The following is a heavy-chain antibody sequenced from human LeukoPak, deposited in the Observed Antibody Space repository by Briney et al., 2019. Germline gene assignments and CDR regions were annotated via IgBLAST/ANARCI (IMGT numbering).Heavy chain of an antibody. J-gene: IGHJ4*02. CDR2: ISSSGGNT. CDR3: AKMDEVFDY. D-gene: IGHD2-2*03. V-gene: IGHV3-23*01. CDR1: GFTFGSYA. Sequence: GGSLRLSCAGSGFTFGSYAMSWVRQAPGKGLEWASTISSSGGNTYYAESVKGRFTISRDNSKNTLYLQMNSLRAEDTALYYCAKMDEVFDYWGQGTLVTVSS.